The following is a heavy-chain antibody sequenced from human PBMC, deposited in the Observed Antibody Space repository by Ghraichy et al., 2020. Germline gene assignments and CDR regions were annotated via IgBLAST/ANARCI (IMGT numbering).Heavy chain of an antibody. CDR3: ASQRHSEPHPYYYGMDV. CDR2: IIPIFGTA. J-gene: IGHJ6*02. V-gene: IGHV1-69*13. Sequence: SVKVSCKASGGTFSSYAISWVRQAPGQGLEWMGGIIPIFGTANYAQKFQGRVTITADESTSTAYMELSSLRSEDTAVYYCASQRHSEPHPYYYGMDVWGQGTTVTVSS. CDR1: GGTFSSYA. D-gene: IGHD1-26*01.